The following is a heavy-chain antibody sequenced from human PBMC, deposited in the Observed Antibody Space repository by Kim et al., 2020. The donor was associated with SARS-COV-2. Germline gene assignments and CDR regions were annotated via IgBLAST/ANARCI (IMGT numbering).Heavy chain of an antibody. CDR2: IYYSGST. Sequence: SETLSLTCTVSGGSVSSGSYYWSWIRQPPGKGLEWIGYIYYSGSTNYNPSLKSRVTISVDTSKNQFSLKLSCVTAADTAVYYCARDMGSSWQHYYYYYYGMDVWGQGTTVTVSS. J-gene: IGHJ6*02. CDR1: GGSVSSGSYY. CDR3: ARDMGSSWQHYYYYYYGMDV. D-gene: IGHD6-13*01. V-gene: IGHV4-61*01.